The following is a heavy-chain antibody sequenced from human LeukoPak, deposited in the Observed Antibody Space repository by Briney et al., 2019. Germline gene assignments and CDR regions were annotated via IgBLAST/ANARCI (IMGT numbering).Heavy chain of an antibody. V-gene: IGHV3-48*03. Sequence: GGSLRLSCAASGFTFSSYEMNWVRQAPGKGLEWVSYISSSGSTIYYADSVKGRFTISRDNSKNTLYLQMNSLRAEDTAVYYCAKDLSVPQSPQYVSRDYWGQGTLVTVSS. CDR2: ISSSGSTI. CDR1: GFTFSSYE. J-gene: IGHJ4*02. D-gene: IGHD2/OR15-2a*01. CDR3: AKDLSVPQSPQYVSRDY.